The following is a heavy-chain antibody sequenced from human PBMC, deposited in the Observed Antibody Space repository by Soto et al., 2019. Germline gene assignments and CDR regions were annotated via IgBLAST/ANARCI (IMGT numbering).Heavy chain of an antibody. CDR2: IIHIFGTA. CDR3: HFSYEDGNYYYYGMDV. Sequence: ASVKVSCKASGGTFSSYAISWVRQAPGQGLEWMGGIIHIFGTANYAQKFQGRVTITADESTSTAYMELSSLRSEDTAVYYCHFSYEDGNYYYYGMDVWGQGTTVTVSS. CDR1: GGTFSSYA. D-gene: IGHD5-18*01. J-gene: IGHJ6*02. V-gene: IGHV1-69*13.